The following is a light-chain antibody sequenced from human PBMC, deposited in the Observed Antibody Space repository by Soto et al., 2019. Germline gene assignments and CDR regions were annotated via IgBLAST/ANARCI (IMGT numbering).Light chain of an antibody. CDR2: VEGSGSY. J-gene: IGLJ3*02. CDR1: TGHSGYI. CDR3: ETWDSKTGV. V-gene: IGLV4-60*02. Sequence: QLVLTQSSSASASLGSSVKLTCTLSTGHSGYIIGWHQQQPGKAPRYLMKVEGSGSYNKGSGVPDRFSGSSSGADRYLTISNLHFEDEADYYCETWDSKTGVFGGGTQLTVL.